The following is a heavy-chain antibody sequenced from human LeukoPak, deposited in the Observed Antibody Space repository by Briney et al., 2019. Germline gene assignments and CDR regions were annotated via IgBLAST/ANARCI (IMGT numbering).Heavy chain of an antibody. J-gene: IGHJ4*02. CDR1: GFSFGDFY. Sequence: GGCLRLSCVASGFSFGDFYMNWIRQAPGKALEWVAFINNPGTTIHYADSVRGRFTISRDNAKSSLSLRINSLRVEDTAVYYCARTADGEFDVWGQGTLVTVSS. CDR3: ARTADGEFDV. CDR2: INNPGTTI. D-gene: IGHD4-17*01. V-gene: IGHV3-11*01.